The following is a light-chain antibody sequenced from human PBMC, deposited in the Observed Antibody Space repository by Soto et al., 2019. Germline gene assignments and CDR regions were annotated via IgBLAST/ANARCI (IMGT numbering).Light chain of an antibody. Sequence: EIVLTQSPGTLSLSPGERATLSCRASQSVSGSHLAWYQQKPGQAPRLLIYGASSRATGIPDRFSGSGSGTDFTLTISRLEPEDFAVYYCQQYGGSPLVTFGGGTKVETK. J-gene: IGKJ4*01. CDR2: GAS. CDR3: QQYGGSPLVT. V-gene: IGKV3-20*01. CDR1: QSVSGSH.